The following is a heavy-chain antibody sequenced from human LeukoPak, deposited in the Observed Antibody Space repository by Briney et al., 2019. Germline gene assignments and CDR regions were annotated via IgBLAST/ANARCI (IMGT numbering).Heavy chain of an antibody. J-gene: IGHJ4*02. CDR2: ISASRDIT. V-gene: IGHV3-48*01. D-gene: IGHD2-2*01. CDR1: GFNYSSYT. CDR3: AKDALVVPAAIAVGYYFDY. Sequence: PGGSLRLSCAASGFNYSSYTMNWVRQAPGMGLEWLSYISASRDITYYADSVKGRFTISRYNAKNSLYLQMNSLRAEDTALYYCAKDALVVPAAIAVGYYFDYWGQGTLVTVSS.